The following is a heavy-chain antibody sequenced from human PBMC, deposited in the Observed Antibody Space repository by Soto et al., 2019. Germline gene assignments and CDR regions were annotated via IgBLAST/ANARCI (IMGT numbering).Heavy chain of an antibody. Sequence: PGGSLRLSCAVSGFMFEDYAMHWVRQAPGKGLEWVSGINWNGINKGYADSVQGRFTISRDNAKKSLYLQMDYLRPEDTAFYFCAKDADRLGESWGYFQNWGQGTLVTVSS. CDR3: AKDADRLGESWGYFQN. V-gene: IGHV3-9*01. J-gene: IGHJ1*01. CDR1: GFMFEDYA. D-gene: IGHD3-16*01. CDR2: INWNGINK.